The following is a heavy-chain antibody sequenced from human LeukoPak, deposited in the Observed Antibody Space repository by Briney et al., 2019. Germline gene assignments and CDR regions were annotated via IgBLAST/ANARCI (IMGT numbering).Heavy chain of an antibody. V-gene: IGHV1-46*01. J-gene: IGHJ3*02. D-gene: IGHD3-3*01. CDR2: INPSGGST. CDR1: GGTFSSYA. CDR3: ARGGFLERDAFDI. Sequence: ASVKVSCKASGGTFSSYAISWVRQAPGQGLEWMGIINPSGGSTSYAQKFQGRVTMTRDTSTSTVYMELSSLRSEDTAVYYCARGGFLERDAFDIWGQGIMVTVSS.